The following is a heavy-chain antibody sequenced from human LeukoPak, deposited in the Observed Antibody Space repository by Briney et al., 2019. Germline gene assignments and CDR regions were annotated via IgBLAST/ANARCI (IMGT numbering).Heavy chain of an antibody. V-gene: IGHV3-48*03. Sequence: PGGSLRLSCAASGFTFSSYEMNWVRQAPGKGLEWVSYISSSGSTIYYADSVEGRFTISRDNAKNSLYLQMNRLRAEDTAVYYCAELGITMIGGVWGKGTTVTISS. CDR1: GFTFSSYE. CDR3: AELGITMIGGV. CDR2: ISSSGSTI. D-gene: IGHD3-10*02. J-gene: IGHJ6*04.